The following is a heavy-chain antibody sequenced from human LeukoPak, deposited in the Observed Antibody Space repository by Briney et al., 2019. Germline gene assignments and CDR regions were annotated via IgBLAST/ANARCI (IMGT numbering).Heavy chain of an antibody. CDR2: IIPIFGTA. J-gene: IGHJ6*03. D-gene: IGHD4-11*01. CDR1: GGTFSSYA. V-gene: IGHV1-69*05. Sequence: ASVKVSCKASGGTFSSYAISWVRQAPGQGLEWMGGIIPIFGTANYAQKFQGRVTITTDESTSTAYMELSSLRSEDTAVYYCASLSFGNYVVPFYYYMDVWGKGTTVTVSS. CDR3: ASLSFGNYVVPFYYYMDV.